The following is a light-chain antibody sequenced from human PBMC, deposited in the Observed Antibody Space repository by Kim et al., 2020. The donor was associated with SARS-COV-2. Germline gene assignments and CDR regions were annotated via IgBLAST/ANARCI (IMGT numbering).Light chain of an antibody. Sequence: DIQMTQSPSSLSASVGDRVTITCRASQGISSWLAWYQQKPEKAPKCLIYAASSLQSGVPSRFGGSGSGTDFTLTISNLQPEDFATYYCQQYDSYPRTFGQGTRVEIK. CDR2: AAS. J-gene: IGKJ1*01. V-gene: IGKV1D-16*01. CDR1: QGISSW. CDR3: QQYDSYPRT.